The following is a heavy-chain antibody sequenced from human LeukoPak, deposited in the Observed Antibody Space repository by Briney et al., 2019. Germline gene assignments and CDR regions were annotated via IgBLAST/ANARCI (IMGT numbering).Heavy chain of an antibody. CDR2: IRSKAHGGTT. D-gene: IGHD2-15*01. Sequence: PGRSLRLSCTAPGFTFGDYAMSWFRQAPGEGLEWVGFIRSKAHGGTTEYAASVKGRFTISRDDSKSIVYLQMDSLKTEDTAVYYCTRAGRYCSGGSCYSFYWGQGTLVTVSS. V-gene: IGHV3-49*03. CDR3: TRAGRYCSGGSCYSFY. J-gene: IGHJ4*02. CDR1: GFTFGDYA.